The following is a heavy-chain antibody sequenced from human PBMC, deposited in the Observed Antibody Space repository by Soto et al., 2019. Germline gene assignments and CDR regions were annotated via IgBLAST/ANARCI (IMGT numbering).Heavy chain of an antibody. Sequence: GGSLRLSCAASGFRFSDYSMNWVRQAPGRGLEWVSYISGSSFTIHYADSVEGRFTISRDNAKNSLYLQMNSLRAEDTAVYYCAKGGPGIVAAFDYWGQGTLVTVSS. D-gene: IGHD6-13*01. CDR3: AKGGPGIVAAFDY. V-gene: IGHV3-48*01. CDR1: GFRFSDYS. J-gene: IGHJ4*02. CDR2: ISGSSFTI.